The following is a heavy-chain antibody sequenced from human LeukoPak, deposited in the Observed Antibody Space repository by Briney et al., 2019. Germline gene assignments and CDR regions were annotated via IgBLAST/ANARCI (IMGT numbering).Heavy chain of an antibody. CDR3: VRLLGYCSRTSCYAHAFDI. Sequence: PGGSLRLSCAASGFTFSSYAMSWVRQAPGKGLEWVSAISGSGGSTYYADSVKGRFTISRDNSKNTLYLQMNSLRAEDTAVYYCVRLLGYCSRTSCYAHAFDIWGQGTMVTVSS. D-gene: IGHD2-2*01. J-gene: IGHJ3*02. CDR2: ISGSGGST. V-gene: IGHV3-23*01. CDR1: GFTFSSYA.